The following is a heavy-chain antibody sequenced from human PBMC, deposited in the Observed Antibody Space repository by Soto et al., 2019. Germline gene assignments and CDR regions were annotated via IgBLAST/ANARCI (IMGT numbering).Heavy chain of an antibody. CDR3: ARDTAFDS. CDR2: ISGSGSII. J-gene: IGHJ5*01. Sequence: GGSLRLSCTASGFSFSINEMNWVRQAPGKGLEWISYISGSGSIIYYADSVKGRFTISRDNAKNSLFLQMNSLRVEDTAFYYCARDTAFDSWGPGTLVTVSS. CDR1: GFSFSINE. V-gene: IGHV3-48*03.